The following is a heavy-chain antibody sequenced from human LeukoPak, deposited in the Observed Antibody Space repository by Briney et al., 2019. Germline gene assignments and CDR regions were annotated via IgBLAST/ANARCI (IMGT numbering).Heavy chain of an antibody. V-gene: IGHV3-66*01. D-gene: IGHD3-9*01. Sequence: PGGSLRLSCAASGFTVSSNYMSWVRQAPGKGLEWVSVIYSGGSTYYADSVKGRFTISRDNSKNTLYLQMNSLSAEDTAVYYCARVVRYFDWSTYYYYYYMDVWGKGTTVTISS. CDR2: IYSGGST. CDR3: ARVVRYFDWSTYYYYYYMDV. J-gene: IGHJ6*03. CDR1: GFTVSSNY.